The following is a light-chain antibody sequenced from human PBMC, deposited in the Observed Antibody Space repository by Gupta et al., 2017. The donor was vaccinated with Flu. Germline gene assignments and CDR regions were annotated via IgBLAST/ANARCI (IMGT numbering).Light chain of an antibody. Sequence: DLVMTQSPDSLAVSLGERATINCKSSQSVLYSSNNKNYLAWYQQKPGQPPKLLIDWASTRESGVPDRGRGSGSGTDFTLTISSLQAEDVAVYYCQKYDSTRSTFGQGTKVEIK. CDR1: QSVLYSSNNKNY. CDR2: WAS. J-gene: IGKJ1*01. CDR3: QKYDSTRST. V-gene: IGKV4-1*01.